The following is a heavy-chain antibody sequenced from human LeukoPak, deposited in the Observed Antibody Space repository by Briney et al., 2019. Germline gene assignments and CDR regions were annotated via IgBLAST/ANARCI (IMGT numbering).Heavy chain of an antibody. J-gene: IGHJ3*02. CDR3: ARVGTSGAFDI. CDR1: GFTFGSYD. CDR2: IGTAGDT. V-gene: IGHV3-13*01. D-gene: IGHD1-1*01. Sequence: GGSLRLSCAASGFTFGSYDMHWVRQATGKGLEWVSAIGTAGDTYYPGSVKGRFTISRENAKNSLYLQMNSLRAGDTAVYYCARVGTSGAFDIWGQGTMVTVSS.